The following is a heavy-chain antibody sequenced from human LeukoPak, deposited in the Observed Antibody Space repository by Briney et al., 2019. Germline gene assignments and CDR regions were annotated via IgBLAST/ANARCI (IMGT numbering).Heavy chain of an antibody. CDR2: ISGSGGIT. J-gene: IGHJ4*02. Sequence: GGSLRLSCAASGFTFSSYAMSWVRQAPGKGLEWVSAISGSGGITYFADSVKGRFTISRDNSKNTLYLQMNSLRAEDTAVYYCAKDPQYYDILTGYPEYYFDYWGQGTLVTVSS. CDR3: AKDPQYYDILTGYPEYYFDY. D-gene: IGHD3-9*01. CDR1: GFTFSSYA. V-gene: IGHV3-23*01.